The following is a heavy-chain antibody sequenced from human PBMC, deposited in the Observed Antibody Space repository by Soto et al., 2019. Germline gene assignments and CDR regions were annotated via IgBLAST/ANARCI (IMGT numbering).Heavy chain of an antibody. D-gene: IGHD6-13*01. V-gene: IGHV1-69*06. CDR1: GGTFSSYA. J-gene: IGHJ4*02. Sequence: ASVKVSCKASGGTFSSYAISWVRQAPGQGLEWMGGIIPIFGTANYAQKFQGRVTITADKSTSTAYMELSSLRSEDTAVYYCARARSPTIGGSSSWYGWDYWGQGTLVTVSS. CDR2: IIPIFGTA. CDR3: ARARSPTIGGSSSWYGWDY.